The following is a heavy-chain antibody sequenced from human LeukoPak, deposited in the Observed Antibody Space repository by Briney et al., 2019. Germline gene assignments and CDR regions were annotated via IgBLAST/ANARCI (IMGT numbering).Heavy chain of an antibody. Sequence: GGSLRLSCAASGFTFSSYAMHWVRQAPGKGLEWVAVISYDGSNKYYADSVKGRFTISRDNSKNTLYLQMNSLRAEDTAVYYCARDYWSSTSCHYYYYYYYMDVWGKGTTVTVSS. V-gene: IGHV3-30*01. CDR3: ARDYWSSTSCHYYYYYYYMDV. CDR1: GFTFSSYA. J-gene: IGHJ6*03. D-gene: IGHD2-2*01. CDR2: ISYDGSNK.